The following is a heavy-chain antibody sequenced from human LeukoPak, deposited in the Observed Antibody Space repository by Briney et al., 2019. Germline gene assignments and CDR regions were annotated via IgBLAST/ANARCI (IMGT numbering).Heavy chain of an antibody. CDR1: GYTLTVLS. D-gene: IGHD1-26*01. CDR2: FDPEDGEA. Sequence: GASVKVSCKVSGYTLTVLSMHWVRQAPGKGLEWMGGFDPEDGEAIYAQKFQGRVTMTEDTSTDTAYMELSSLRSEDTAVYYCATDLSGSYYYFDYWGQGTLVTVSS. CDR3: ATDLSGSYYYFDY. J-gene: IGHJ4*02. V-gene: IGHV1-24*01.